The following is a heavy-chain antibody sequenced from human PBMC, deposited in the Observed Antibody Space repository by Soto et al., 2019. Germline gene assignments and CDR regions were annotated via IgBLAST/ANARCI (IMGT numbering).Heavy chain of an antibody. CDR3: ARGGIVRGVIIAPDY. J-gene: IGHJ4*02. CDR2: IYYSGST. V-gene: IGHV4-31*03. CDR1: GGSISSGGYY. Sequence: QVQLQESGPGLVKPSQTLSLTCTVSGGSISSGGYYWSWIRQHPGEGLEWIGYIYYSGSTYYNPSHKRRVTISVDPSKNQVCRKLSSVAAANTAVYYWARGGIVRGVIIAPDYWGQGTLVTVSS. D-gene: IGHD3-10*01.